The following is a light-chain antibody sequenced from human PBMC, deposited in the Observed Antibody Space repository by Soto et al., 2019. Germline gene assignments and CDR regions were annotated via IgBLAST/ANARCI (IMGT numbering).Light chain of an antibody. CDR1: QTVGSTY. V-gene: IGKV3D-20*01. Sequence: EIVSTQSPGTLALSPGERASLSCGASQTVGSTYVAWYQQKPGLAPRLPIYDACSRATAIPDRFSGSGSGTDFTLTISRLEPEDFAVYYCQHYGSLPWTFGQGTKVEL. J-gene: IGKJ1*01. CDR2: DAC. CDR3: QHYGSLPWT.